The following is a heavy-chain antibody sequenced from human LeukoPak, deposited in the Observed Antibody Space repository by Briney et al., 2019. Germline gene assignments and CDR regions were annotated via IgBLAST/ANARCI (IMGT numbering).Heavy chain of an antibody. V-gene: IGHV3-53*01. J-gene: IGHJ6*02. CDR1: GFTVSSNY. CDR3: ARGLWFGELSYYNYYGMDV. D-gene: IGHD3-10*01. Sequence: PGGSLRLSCAASGFTVSSNYMSWVRQAPGKGLEWVSVIYSGGSTYYADSVKGRFTISRDNSKNTLYLQMNSLRAEDTAVYYCARGLWFGELSYYNYYGMDVWGQGTTVTVSS. CDR2: IYSGGST.